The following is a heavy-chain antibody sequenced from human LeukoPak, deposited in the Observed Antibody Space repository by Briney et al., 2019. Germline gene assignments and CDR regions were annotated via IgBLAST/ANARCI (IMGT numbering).Heavy chain of an antibody. CDR1: GFTFSSYG. V-gene: IGHV3-30*18. D-gene: IGHD5-12*01. CDR2: ISFDGQKK. Sequence: GRSLRLSCVASGFTFSSYGMHWVRQAPGKGLQWVAIISFDGQKKYYGDLMKGRVAVSRDNSKNTLYLEMDNLRAEDTAVYYCAKEFEPRGFAYALDDSWGKGTQVIVSS. CDR3: AKEFEPRGFAYALDDS. J-gene: IGHJ4*02.